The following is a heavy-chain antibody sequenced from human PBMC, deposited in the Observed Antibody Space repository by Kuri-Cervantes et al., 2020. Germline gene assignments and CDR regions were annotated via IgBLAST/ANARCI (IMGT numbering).Heavy chain of an antibody. CDR2: IGGSGGSGAIT. D-gene: IGHD3-16*02. J-gene: IGHJ4*02. Sequence: GESLKISCAASGFTFSSYAMTWVRQAPGRGLQWVSTIGGSGGSGAITSYADSVKGRFTFSRDISKNTLSLQMNSLRAEDTAVYYCARDLGFWGSFRFLFDYWGQGTLVTVS. CDR3: ARDLGFWGSFRFLFDY. V-gene: IGHV3-23*01. CDR1: GFTFSSYA.